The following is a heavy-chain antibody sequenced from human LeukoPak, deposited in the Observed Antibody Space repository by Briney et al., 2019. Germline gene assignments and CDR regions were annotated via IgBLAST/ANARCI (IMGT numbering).Heavy chain of an antibody. CDR1: GGSIKTYY. V-gene: IGHV4-59*08. CDR3: AAGSRPYYFYYMAV. J-gene: IGHJ6*03. CDR2: MSYSGTS. Sequence: SETLSLTCTVSGGSIKTYYWSWSRQSPAKGLEWIGSMSYSGTSNYIPSLKSRVSMTIDISKNHFSLKLTSVTAADTALYFCAAGSRPYYFYYMAVWGTGTTVTVSS.